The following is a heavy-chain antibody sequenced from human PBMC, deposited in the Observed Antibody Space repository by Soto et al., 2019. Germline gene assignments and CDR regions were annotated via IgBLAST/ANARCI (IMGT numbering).Heavy chain of an antibody. CDR2: IYHSGST. J-gene: IGHJ6*03. V-gene: IGHV4-4*02. Sequence: SETLSLTCAVSSGSISSSNWWSWVRQPPGKGLEWIGEIYHSGSTNYNPSLKSRVTISVEKSKNQLSLKLSSVTAADTAVYDCARDQASRETYGDYASKYYYYMDVWGKGTTVTVSS. D-gene: IGHD4-17*01. CDR1: SGSISSSNW. CDR3: ARDQASRETYGDYASKYYYYMDV.